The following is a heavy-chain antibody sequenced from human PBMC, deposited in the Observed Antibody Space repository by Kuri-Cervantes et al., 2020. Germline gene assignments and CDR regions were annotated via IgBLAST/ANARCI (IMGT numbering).Heavy chain of an antibody. CDR2: ISSSGSTI. CDR1: GFTFSDYY. Sequence: GESLKISCAASGFTFSDYYMSWIRQAPGKGLEWVSYISSSGSTIYYADSVKGRFTIPRDNAKNSLYLQMNSLRAEDTAVYYCARIGRNDAFDIWGQGTLVTVSS. CDR3: ARIGRNDAFDI. D-gene: IGHD3-9*01. V-gene: IGHV3-11*01. J-gene: IGHJ1*01.